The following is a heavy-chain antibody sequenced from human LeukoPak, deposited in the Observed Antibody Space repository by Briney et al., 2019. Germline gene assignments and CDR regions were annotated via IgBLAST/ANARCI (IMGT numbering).Heavy chain of an antibody. Sequence: SETLSLTCAVSGYSISSGYYWSWIRQPPGKGLEWIGYIYYSGSTYYNSSLKSRVTISVDTSKNQFSLKLGSVTAADTAVYYCARDLAGSGYDAFDIWGQGTMVTVSS. V-gene: IGHV4-30-4*08. J-gene: IGHJ3*02. CDR2: IYYSGST. CDR1: GYSISSGYY. D-gene: IGHD6-19*01. CDR3: ARDLAGSGYDAFDI.